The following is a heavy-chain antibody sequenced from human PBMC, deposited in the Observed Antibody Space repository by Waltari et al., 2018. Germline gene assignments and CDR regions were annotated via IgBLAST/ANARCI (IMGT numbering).Heavy chain of an antibody. Sequence: QVQLVQSGAEVKKPGASVKVSCTASGYTFTSYGISWVRQAPGQGLEWMGWISAYNGNTNYAQKLQGRVTMTTDTSTSTAYMELRSLRSDDTAVYYCARDSRYDFWSGYSLTYYYGMDVWGQGTTVTVSS. V-gene: IGHV1-18*01. CDR3: ARDSRYDFWSGYSLTYYYGMDV. J-gene: IGHJ6*02. D-gene: IGHD3-3*01. CDR1: GYTFTSYG. CDR2: ISAYNGNT.